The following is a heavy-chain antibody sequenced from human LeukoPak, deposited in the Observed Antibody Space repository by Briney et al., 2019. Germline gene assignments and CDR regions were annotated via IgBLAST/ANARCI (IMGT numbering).Heavy chain of an antibody. V-gene: IGHV3-23*01. J-gene: IGHJ4*02. CDR2: IGGSGVAT. Sequence: PGGSLRLSCAASGFAFSSYAMSWVRQAPGKGLEWISGIGGSGVATYYGDSVKGRFTISRDNSKNTLHLQMNSLRVDDTAVYYCTKGEVDGDYTPAFWGQGTLVTVSS. CDR1: GFAFSSYA. D-gene: IGHD4-17*01. CDR3: TKGEVDGDYTPAF.